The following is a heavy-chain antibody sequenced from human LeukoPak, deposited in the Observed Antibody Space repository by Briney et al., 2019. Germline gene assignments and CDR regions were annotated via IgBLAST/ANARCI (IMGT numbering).Heavy chain of an antibody. CDR3: ARETSGWCFGF. D-gene: IGHD6-19*01. J-gene: IGHJ4*02. Sequence: PGGSLRLSCVVSGFTFRSYWMSWVRQAPGKGLEWVANIKQDRSETYYVDSVKGRFTISRDNSKNSLYLQMNSLRDEDTAVYYCARETSGWCFGFWGQGTLVSVSS. CDR2: IKQDRSET. CDR1: GFTFRSYW. V-gene: IGHV3-7*01.